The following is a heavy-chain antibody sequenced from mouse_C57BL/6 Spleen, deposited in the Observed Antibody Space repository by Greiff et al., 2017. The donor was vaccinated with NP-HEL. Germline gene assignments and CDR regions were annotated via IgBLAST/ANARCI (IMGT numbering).Heavy chain of an antibody. CDR1: GFTFSSYG. Sequence: EVMLVESGGDLVKPGGSLKLSCAASGFTFSSYGMSWVRQTPDKRLEWVATISSGGSYTYYPDSVKGRFTISRDNAKNTLYLQMSSLKSEDTAMYYCSSYGSSYFFAYWGQGTLVTVSA. CDR2: ISSGGSYT. D-gene: IGHD1-1*01. J-gene: IGHJ3*01. V-gene: IGHV5-6*02. CDR3: SSYGSSYFFAY.